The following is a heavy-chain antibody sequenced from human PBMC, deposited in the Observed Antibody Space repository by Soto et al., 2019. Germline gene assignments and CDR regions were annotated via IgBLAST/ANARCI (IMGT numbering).Heavy chain of an antibody. CDR1: GYSFTTYW. V-gene: IGHV5-51*01. Sequence: GESLRISCKGSGYSFTTYWIGWVRQLPGQGLEWMGVMFPGDSDTRYSPSFQGQVTMSADPSTNTAYLEWSSLKAADSAMYYCARVPDSSLGTMDVWGQGTTVTVSS. J-gene: IGHJ6*02. CDR3: ARVPDSSLGTMDV. D-gene: IGHD6-19*01. CDR2: MFPGDSDT.